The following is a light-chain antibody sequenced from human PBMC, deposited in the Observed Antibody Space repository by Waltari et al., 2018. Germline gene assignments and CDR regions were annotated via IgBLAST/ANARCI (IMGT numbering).Light chain of an antibody. CDR3: TSRDLSGDVV. J-gene: IGLJ2*01. V-gene: IGLV3-19*01. CDR2: GKN. Sequence: SSELTQDPAVSVALGQTVRITCQGEIPRTYYGNWCRQKPGQAPVLVIYGKNNRPSGIPDRFSASSSGNTASLIITGAQAEDEADYYCTSRDLSGDVVFGGGTRLTVL. CDR1: IPRTYY.